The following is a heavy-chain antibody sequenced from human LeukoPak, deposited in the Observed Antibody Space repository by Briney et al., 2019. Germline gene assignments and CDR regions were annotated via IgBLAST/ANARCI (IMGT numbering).Heavy chain of an antibody. D-gene: IGHD2-2*01. CDR2: INPNSGGT. V-gene: IGHV1-2*02. Sequence: GASVKVSCKASGYTFTGYYMHWVRQAPGQGLEWMGWINPNSGGTNYAQKFQGRVTMTRDTSISTAYMELSRLRSDDTAVYYCARGCSSTSCYVEANPFDYWGQGTLVTVSS. J-gene: IGHJ4*02. CDR3: ARGCSSTSCYVEANPFDY. CDR1: GYTFTGYY.